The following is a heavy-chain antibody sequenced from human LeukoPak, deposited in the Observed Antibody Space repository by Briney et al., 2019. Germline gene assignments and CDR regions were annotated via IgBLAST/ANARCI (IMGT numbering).Heavy chain of an antibody. CDR2: ISAYNGNT. CDR3: ARRFLPHDSSGYYHDY. Sequence: ASVKVSCKASGYTFTSYGISWVRQAPGHGLEWMGWISAYNGNTNYAQKLQGRVTMTTDTSTSTAYMELRSLRSDDTAVYYCARRFLPHDSSGYYHDYWGQGTLVTVSS. D-gene: IGHD3-22*01. CDR1: GYTFTSYG. V-gene: IGHV1-18*01. J-gene: IGHJ4*02.